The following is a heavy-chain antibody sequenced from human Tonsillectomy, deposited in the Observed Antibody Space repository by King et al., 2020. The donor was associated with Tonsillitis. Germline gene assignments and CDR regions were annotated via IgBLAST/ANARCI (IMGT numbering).Heavy chain of an antibody. CDR1: GFTFSSYA. CDR3: AKDGGGGGYYGWVGDADC. J-gene: IGHJ4*02. CDR2: ISCSGGST. D-gene: IGHD3-10*01. Sequence: VQLVQSGGGLVQPGGSLRLSCAASGFTFSSYAMSWVRPAPGKGLEWVSAISCSGGSTYYADSVKGRFTISRDNSKNTLYLQMNSLRAEDTAVFYCAKDGGGGGYYGWVGDADCWGQGTLVTVSS. V-gene: IGHV3-23*04.